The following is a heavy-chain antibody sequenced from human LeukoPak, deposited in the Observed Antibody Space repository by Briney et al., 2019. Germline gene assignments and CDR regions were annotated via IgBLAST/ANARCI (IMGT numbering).Heavy chain of an antibody. CDR1: GGTFSSYA. J-gene: IGHJ4*02. CDR3: ARDPYGYAILSVDY. V-gene: IGHV1-46*01. CDR2: INPSGGST. Sequence: ASVKVSCKASGGTFSSYAISWVRQAPGQGLEWMGIINPSGGSTSYAQKFQGRVTMTRDMSTSTVYMELSSLRSEDTAVYYCARDPYGYAILSVDYWGQGTLVTVSS. D-gene: IGHD2-8*01.